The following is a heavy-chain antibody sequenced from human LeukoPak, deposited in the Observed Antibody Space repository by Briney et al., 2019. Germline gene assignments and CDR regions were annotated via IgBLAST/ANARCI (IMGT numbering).Heavy chain of an antibody. D-gene: IGHD3-10*01. Sequence: PSETLSLTCTVSGGSISSYYWSWIRQPPGKGLEWIGYIYYSGSTNYNPSLKSRVTISVDTSKNQFSLKLSSVTAADTAVYYYARGTGDFDYWGQGTLVTVSS. CDR2: IYYSGST. V-gene: IGHV4-59*01. CDR3: ARGTGDFDY. CDR1: GGSISSYY. J-gene: IGHJ4*02.